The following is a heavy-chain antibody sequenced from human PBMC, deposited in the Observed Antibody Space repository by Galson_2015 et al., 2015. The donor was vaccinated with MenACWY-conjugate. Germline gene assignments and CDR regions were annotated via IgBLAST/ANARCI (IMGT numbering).Heavy chain of an antibody. CDR2: ISATSATI. CDR3: ASTAGSAPP. CDR1: GFTFSSFR. D-gene: IGHD5-18*01. V-gene: IGHV3-21*01. J-gene: IGHJ5*02. Sequence: SLRLSCAASGFTFSSFRMNWVRQAPGKGLEWVSSISATSATIYYADSVKGRFTISRDNAKDSLYLQMNSLRAEDTAVYYCASTAGSAPPSVLGTLVTVSS.